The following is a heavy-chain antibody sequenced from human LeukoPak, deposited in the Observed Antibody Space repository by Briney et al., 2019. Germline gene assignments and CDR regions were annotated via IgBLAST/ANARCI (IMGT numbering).Heavy chain of an antibody. CDR2: IYYSGST. CDR3: ARGTRYYYGSGSYYYFDY. D-gene: IGHD3-10*01. J-gene: IGHJ4*02. V-gene: IGHV4-30-4*01. CDR1: GGSISSGDYY. Sequence: SQTLSLTCTVSGGSISSGDYYWSWIRQPPGKGREWIGYIYYSGSTYYNPSLKSRVTISVDTSKNQFSLKLSSVTAADTAVYYCARGTRYYYGSGSYYYFDYWGQGTLVTVSS.